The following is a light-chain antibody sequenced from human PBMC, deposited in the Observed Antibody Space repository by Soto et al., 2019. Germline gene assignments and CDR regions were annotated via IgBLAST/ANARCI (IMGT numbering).Light chain of an antibody. CDR1: QSVSSNY. Sequence: PGYIATLSCRASQSVSSNYLAWYQQKPGQTPKVLIYRASTRATGIADRFSGSGSGTDFTLTISRLEAEDFAVYYCQQYGSSPLTFGGGTKVDIK. J-gene: IGKJ4*01. CDR3: QQYGSSPLT. V-gene: IGKV3-20*01. CDR2: RAS.